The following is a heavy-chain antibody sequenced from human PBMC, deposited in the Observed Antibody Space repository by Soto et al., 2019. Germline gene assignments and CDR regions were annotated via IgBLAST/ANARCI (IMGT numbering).Heavy chain of an antibody. CDR2: ISGSGHST. CDR1: GFTFNKHA. Sequence: GGSLRLSCTASGFTFNKHALIWVRQAPGKGLEWVSGISGSGHSTDSADSVQGRFSISRDNSKNTVYLQMNNLSPGDTAVYYCAKDGDYYGSGSYFLYFDCWGPGTLVTVSS. CDR3: AKDGDYYGSGSYFLYFDC. D-gene: IGHD3-10*01. V-gene: IGHV3-23*01. J-gene: IGHJ4*02.